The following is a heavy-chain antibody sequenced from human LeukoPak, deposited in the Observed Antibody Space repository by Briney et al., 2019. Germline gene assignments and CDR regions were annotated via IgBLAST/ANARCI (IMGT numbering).Heavy chain of an antibody. Sequence: GGSLRLSCAASGLTVSSNCMSWVRQAPGKGLEWVGRIKSKTDGGTTDYAAPVKGRFTISRDDSKNTLYLQMNSLKTEDTAVYYCTTDRFPPYYYDSSGYYYWGQGTLVTVSS. V-gene: IGHV3-15*01. CDR3: TTDRFPPYYYDSSGYYY. D-gene: IGHD3-22*01. J-gene: IGHJ4*02. CDR1: GLTVSSNC. CDR2: IKSKTDGGTT.